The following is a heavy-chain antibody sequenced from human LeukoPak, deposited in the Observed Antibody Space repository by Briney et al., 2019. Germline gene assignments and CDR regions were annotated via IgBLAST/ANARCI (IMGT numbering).Heavy chain of an antibody. D-gene: IGHD2-21*01. J-gene: IGHJ3*02. CDR2: ITGSGGIT. CDR3: AKDFQGQIPDAFDI. Sequence: GGSLRLSCAASGFTFSSYVMTWVRQAPGKGLEWVSGITGSGGITYYADSVKGRFTISRDNSKNTVYLQMNSLRAEDTAIYYCAKDFQGQIPDAFDIWGQGTMDTVFS. V-gene: IGHV3-23*01. CDR1: GFTFSSYV.